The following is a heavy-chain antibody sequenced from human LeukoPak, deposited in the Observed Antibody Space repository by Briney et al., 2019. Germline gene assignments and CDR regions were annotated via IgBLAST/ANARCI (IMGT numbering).Heavy chain of an antibody. D-gene: IGHD6-19*01. V-gene: IGHV4-59*08. CDR1: GGSISSYY. J-gene: IGHJ4*02. CDR2: IYYSGST. Sequence: NTSETLSLTCTVSGGSISSYYWSWIRQPPGKGLEWIGYIYYSGSTNYNPSLKSRVTISVDTSKNQFSLKLSSVTAADTAVYYCARQVISGWFDYWGQGTLVTVSS. CDR3: ARQVISGWFDY.